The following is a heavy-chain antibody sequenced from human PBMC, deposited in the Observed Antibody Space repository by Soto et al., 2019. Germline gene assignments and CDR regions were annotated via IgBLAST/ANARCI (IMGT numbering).Heavy chain of an antibody. V-gene: IGHV4-30-2*01. D-gene: IGHD2-15*01. CDR3: ARGYCSGGSCKRGNWFDP. J-gene: IGHJ5*02. CDR2: IYHSGST. Sequence: PSETLSLPCAVSGGSISSGGYSWSCIRQPPGKGLEWIGYIYHSGSTYYNPSLKSRVTISVESSKNQFSLKLSSVTAADTAVYYCARGYCSGGSCKRGNWFDPWGQGTLVTVSS. CDR1: GGSISSGGYS.